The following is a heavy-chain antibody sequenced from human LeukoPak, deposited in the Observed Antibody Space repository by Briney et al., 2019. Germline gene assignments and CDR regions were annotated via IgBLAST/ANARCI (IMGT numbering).Heavy chain of an antibody. Sequence: SETLSLTCTVSGGSISSGGYYWNWIRQHPGKGLEWMGYIYYSGSTYYNPSLKSRITISVDTSKNQFSLRLSSVTAADTAVYYCARVEPDDYGDYGKIDYWGQGTLITVSS. CDR1: GGSISSGGYY. CDR3: ARVEPDDYGDYGKIDY. CDR2: IYYSGST. J-gene: IGHJ4*02. D-gene: IGHD4-17*01. V-gene: IGHV4-31*03.